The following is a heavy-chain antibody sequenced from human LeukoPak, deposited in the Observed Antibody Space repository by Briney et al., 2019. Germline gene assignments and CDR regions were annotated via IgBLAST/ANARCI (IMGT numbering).Heavy chain of an antibody. V-gene: IGHV3-7*01. CDR2: IKGDESAK. Sequence: GRSLRLSCAASGFIFSHYGMHWVRQAPGKGLEWVANIKGDESAKHQADSVKGRFTISRDNAQNSVYLQMSSLRGEDTAVYYCARDVGGSLDYWGQGTLVTVSS. J-gene: IGHJ4*02. D-gene: IGHD1-26*01. CDR1: GFIFSHYG. CDR3: ARDVGGSLDY.